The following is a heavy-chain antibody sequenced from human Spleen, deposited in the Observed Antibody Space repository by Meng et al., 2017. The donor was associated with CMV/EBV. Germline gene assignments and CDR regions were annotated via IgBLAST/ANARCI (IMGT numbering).Heavy chain of an antibody. V-gene: IGHV5-51*01. Sequence: KVSCKGSGYTFANYWTGWVRQMPGKGLEWMGIIYPGDSETRYGPSFQGHVTISVDKSITTAFLQWSSLKASDTAMYYCGRLLTGYSNSWYYFDFWGQGTLVTVSS. D-gene: IGHD6-13*01. CDR3: GRLLTGYSNSWYYFDF. CDR1: GYTFANYW. CDR2: IYPGDSET. J-gene: IGHJ4*02.